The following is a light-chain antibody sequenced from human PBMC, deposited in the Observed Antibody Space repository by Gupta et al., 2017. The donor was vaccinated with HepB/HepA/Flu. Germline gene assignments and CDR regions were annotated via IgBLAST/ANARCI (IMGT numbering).Light chain of an antibody. V-gene: IGLV1-44*01. J-gene: IGLJ3*02. CDR2: SDN. CDR3: TAWDDSLNGWV. CDR1: RSNMGRNI. Sequence: SVLTHPPSASGTPGQRVTISCSGSRSNMGRNIVNWYQQLPGMAPKLLICSDNQRPSGVPDRFSGSKSGTSASLAISGLQSEDEADYYCTAWDDSLNGWVFGGGTKLTVL.